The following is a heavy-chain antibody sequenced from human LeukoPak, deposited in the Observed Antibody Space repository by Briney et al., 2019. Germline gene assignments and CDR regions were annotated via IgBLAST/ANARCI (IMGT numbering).Heavy chain of an antibody. D-gene: IGHD3-9*01. Sequence: SETLSLTCTVSGYSISSGYYWGWIRQPPGKGLEWIGSIYHSGSTYYNPSLKSRVTISVDTSKNQFSLKLSSVTAADTAVYYCARRPRYFDWLLRGSYFDYWGQGTLVTVSS. CDR2: IYHSGST. V-gene: IGHV4-38-2*02. CDR1: GYSISSGYY. J-gene: IGHJ4*02. CDR3: ARRPRYFDWLLRGSYFDY.